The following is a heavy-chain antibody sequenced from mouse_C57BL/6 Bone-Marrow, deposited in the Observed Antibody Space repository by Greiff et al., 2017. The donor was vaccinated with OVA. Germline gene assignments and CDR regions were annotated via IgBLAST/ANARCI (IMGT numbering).Heavy chain of an antibody. V-gene: IGHV1-58*01. Sequence: EVKLVESGAELVRPGSSVKMSCKTSGYTFPSYGINWVKQRPGQGLEWIGYIYIGNGYTEYNEKFKGKATLTSDTSSSTAYMQLSSLTSEDSAIYFCARTDYYGSYWYFDVWGTGTTVTVSS. D-gene: IGHD1-1*01. J-gene: IGHJ1*03. CDR2: IYIGNGYT. CDR1: GYTFPSYG. CDR3: ARTDYYGSYWYFDV.